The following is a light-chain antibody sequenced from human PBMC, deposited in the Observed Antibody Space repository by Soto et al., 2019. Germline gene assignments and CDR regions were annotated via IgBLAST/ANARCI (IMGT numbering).Light chain of an antibody. CDR1: SGHSSYA. V-gene: IGLV4-69*01. J-gene: IGLJ7*01. Sequence: QLVLTQSPSASASLGASGKLTCTRSSGHSSYAIAWHQQQPEKGPRYLMKLNSDGSHSKGDGIPDRFSGSSAGAERYLTISRVQHEEEADHYCQTWGAGIPVFGGGTQLTVL. CDR3: QTWGAGIPV. CDR2: LNSDGSH.